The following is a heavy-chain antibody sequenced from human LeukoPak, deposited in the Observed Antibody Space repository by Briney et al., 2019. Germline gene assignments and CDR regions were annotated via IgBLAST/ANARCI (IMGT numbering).Heavy chain of an antibody. V-gene: IGHV1-46*01. J-gene: IGHJ4*02. Sequence: ASVKVSCKASGYTFTSSFMHWVRQAPGQGLEWMGIINPSGGSPSCAQKFQGRVTMTRDTSTSTVYMELSSLRSEDTAVYYCARHGSHEYDFWSGYLSTNSMIRPFFDYWGQGTLVTVSS. CDR3: ARHGSHEYDFWSGYLSTNSMIRPFFDY. D-gene: IGHD3-3*01. CDR2: INPSGGSP. CDR1: GYTFTSSF.